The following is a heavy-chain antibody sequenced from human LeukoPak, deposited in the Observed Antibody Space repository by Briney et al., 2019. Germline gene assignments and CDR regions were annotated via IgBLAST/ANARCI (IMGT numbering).Heavy chain of an antibody. CDR2: ISTGGST. CDR3: ARRRTTGTTGYFDY. D-gene: IGHD1-1*01. V-gene: IGHV4-4*09. J-gene: IGHJ4*02. CDR1: RGSISTYY. Sequence: PSETLSLTCTISRGSISTYYWSWNRQPPGKGLEWIGDISTGGSTNYNPSLKSRVTISVDTSKNQFSLNLSSVTAADTAVYYCARRRTTGTTGYFDYWGQGSLVTVSS.